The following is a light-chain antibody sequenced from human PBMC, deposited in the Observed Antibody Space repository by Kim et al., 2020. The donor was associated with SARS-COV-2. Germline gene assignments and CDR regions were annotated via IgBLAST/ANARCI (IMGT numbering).Light chain of an antibody. CDR2: DND. J-gene: IGLJ3*02. CDR3: ATWDSSLSVGV. Sequence: QSVLTQPPSVSAAPGHKVTISCSGSRSNIWNNPVSWYQQFPGTAHRLITYDNDKRHSGIPDRFSSSKSGTSATLGITGLRTGDEADYYCATWDSSLSVGVFGGGTKVNVL. CDR1: RSNIWNNP. V-gene: IGLV1-51*01.